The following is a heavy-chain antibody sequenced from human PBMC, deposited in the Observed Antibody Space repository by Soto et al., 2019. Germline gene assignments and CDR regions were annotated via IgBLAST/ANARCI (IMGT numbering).Heavy chain of an antibody. CDR2: ISSSSSYI. CDR3: ARSKTSSGWYFAEGY. V-gene: IGHV3-21*01. CDR1: GFTFSSYS. D-gene: IGHD6-19*01. J-gene: IGHJ4*02. Sequence: GGSLRLSCAASGFTFSSYSMNWVRQAPGKGLEWVSSISSSSSYIYYADSVKGRFTISRDNAKNSLYLQMNSLRAEDTAVYYCARSKTSSGWYFAEGYWGQGTLVTVSS.